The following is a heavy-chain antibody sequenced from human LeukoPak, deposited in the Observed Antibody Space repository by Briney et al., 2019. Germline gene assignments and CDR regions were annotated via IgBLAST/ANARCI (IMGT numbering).Heavy chain of an antibody. Sequence: GGSLRLSCAASGFTFSSYSMNWVRQAPGKGLEWVSSISSSSSYIYYADSVKGRFTISRDNAKNSLYLQMNSLRAEDTAVYYCARSDIAVAGIQRFWGQGTLVTVSS. V-gene: IGHV3-21*01. CDR3: ARSDIAVAGIQRF. CDR2: ISSSSSYI. CDR1: GFTFSSYS. D-gene: IGHD6-19*01. J-gene: IGHJ4*02.